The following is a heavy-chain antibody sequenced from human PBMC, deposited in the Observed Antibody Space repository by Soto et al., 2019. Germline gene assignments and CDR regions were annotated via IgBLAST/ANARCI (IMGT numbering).Heavy chain of an antibody. D-gene: IGHD6-13*01. CDR1: GFTFSNYG. CDR2: IWSDASEK. CDR3: AHASLASAGQNY. V-gene: IGHV3-33*03. Sequence: PGGSLRLSCAASGFTFSNYGMHWVRQAPDRGLEWVAVIWSDASEKYYVDSVKGRFTISRDNAKNSLYLQMNSLRVEDTALYYCAHASLASAGQNYWGKGNLVTVSS. J-gene: IGHJ4*02.